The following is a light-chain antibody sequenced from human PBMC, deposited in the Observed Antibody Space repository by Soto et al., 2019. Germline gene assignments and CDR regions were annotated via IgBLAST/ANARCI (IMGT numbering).Light chain of an antibody. J-gene: IGLJ3*02. CDR2: GNS. V-gene: IGLV1-40*01. CDR1: SSNIGAGYD. Sequence: QPVLTQPPSVSGAPGQRVTISCTGSSSNIGAGYDVHWYQQLPGTAPKLLIYGNSNRPSGVPDRFSGSKSGTSASLAITGLQAEDEADYYCQSYDSSLSSWVFGGGPKLT. CDR3: QSYDSSLSSWV.